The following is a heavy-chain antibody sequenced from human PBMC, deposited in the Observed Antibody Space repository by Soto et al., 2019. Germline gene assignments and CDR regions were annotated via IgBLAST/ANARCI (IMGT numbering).Heavy chain of an antibody. CDR3: FRGGVTSRTFDY. V-gene: IGHV5-51*01. Sequence: AGESLKISCKASGYIIKNYWIGWVRQMPGQGLEWMGIIFPDDSDTGYSPSFQGHVTISVDKSISTAYVQWSSLKASDSAIYYCFRGGVTSRTFDYWGQGTLVTVSS. J-gene: IGHJ4*02. CDR1: GYIIKNYW. CDR2: IFPDDSDT. D-gene: IGHD3-16*01.